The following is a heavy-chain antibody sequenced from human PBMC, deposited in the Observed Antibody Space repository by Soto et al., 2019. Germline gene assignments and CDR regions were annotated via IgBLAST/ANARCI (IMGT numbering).Heavy chain of an antibody. CDR3: ARYPRLDC. J-gene: IGHJ4*02. Sequence: SETLSLTCTVSRGSISDYHRSWIRQPPRKRLGWMGYIYYTGSTNYNPSLRSRVTISIDTSKNQFSLQLSSVTAADTAVYFCARYPRLDCWGQGTLVTVSS. V-gene: IGHV4-59*08. CDR1: RGSISDYH. CDR2: IYYTGST.